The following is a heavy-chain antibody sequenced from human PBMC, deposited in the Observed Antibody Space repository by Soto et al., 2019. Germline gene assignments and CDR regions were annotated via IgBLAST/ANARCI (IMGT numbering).Heavy chain of an antibody. D-gene: IGHD5-12*01. Sequence: GVSLISCKGSGYTFTTNWIAWVRQMPGKGLERMGIIYPSDSDTRYSPSFQGQVTISADKSINTAYLQWSSLKASDTAMYYCARGSGYHNYWGQGTLVTVSS. CDR3: ARGSGYHNY. V-gene: IGHV5-51*01. CDR2: IYPSDSDT. CDR1: GYTFTTNW. J-gene: IGHJ4*02.